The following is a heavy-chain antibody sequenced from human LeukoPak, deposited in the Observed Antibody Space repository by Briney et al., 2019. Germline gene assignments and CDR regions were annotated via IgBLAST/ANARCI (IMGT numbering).Heavy chain of an antibody. CDR1: GDSVSTINSY. CDR2: VYYSGRA. CDR3: ARLRKGRYFDYFFES. Sequence: SETLSLTCTVSGDSVSTINSYWGWIRQPPGKGLEWIGNVYYSGRANYSPSLRSRVTMSVDTSKNHFSLKMTSVTAADTAVYFCARLRKGRYFDYFFESWGQGALVTVSS. D-gene: IGHD3-9*01. V-gene: IGHV4-39*02. J-gene: IGHJ4*02.